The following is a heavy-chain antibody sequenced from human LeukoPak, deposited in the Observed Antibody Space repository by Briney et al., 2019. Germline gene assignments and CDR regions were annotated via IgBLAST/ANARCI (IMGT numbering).Heavy chain of an antibody. J-gene: IGHJ6*03. V-gene: IGHV1-2*06. CDR1: GYTFTGYY. Sequence: ASVKVSCKASGYTFTGYYMHWVRQAAGQGLEWMGRINPNSGGTNYAQKFQGRVTMTRDTSISTAYMELSRLRSDDTAVYYCARIAAAGKVYYYYMDVWGKGTTVTVSS. CDR3: ARIAAAGKVYYYYMDV. CDR2: INPNSGGT. D-gene: IGHD6-13*01.